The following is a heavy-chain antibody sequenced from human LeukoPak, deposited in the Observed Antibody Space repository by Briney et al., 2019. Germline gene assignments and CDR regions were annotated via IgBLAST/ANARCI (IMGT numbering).Heavy chain of an antibody. J-gene: IGHJ3*02. CDR3: ARDLYSYGTIDI. Sequence: PSETLSLTCAVYGGSFSGYYWSWIRQPPGKGLEWIGESNHSGSTNYNPSLKSRVTISVDTSKNQFSLKLRSVPAADTAVYYCARDLYSYGTIDIWGQGTMVTVSS. CDR1: GGSFSGYY. CDR2: SNHSGST. D-gene: IGHD5-18*01. V-gene: IGHV4-34*01.